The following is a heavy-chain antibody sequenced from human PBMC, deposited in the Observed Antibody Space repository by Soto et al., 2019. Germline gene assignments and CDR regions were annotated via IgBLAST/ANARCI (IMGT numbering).Heavy chain of an antibody. Sequence: GGSLRLSCAASGFNFSSYAMSWVRQAPGKGLEWVSAISGSGGSTYYADSVKGRFTISRDNSKNTLCLQMNSLRAEDTAVHYCAKVGPGIAVAGTNWGQGTLVTVSS. D-gene: IGHD6-19*01. CDR2: ISGSGGST. V-gene: IGHV3-23*01. CDR3: AKVGPGIAVAGTN. CDR1: GFNFSSYA. J-gene: IGHJ4*02.